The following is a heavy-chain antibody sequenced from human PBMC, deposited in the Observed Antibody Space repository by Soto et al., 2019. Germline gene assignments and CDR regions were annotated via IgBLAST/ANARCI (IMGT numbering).Heavy chain of an antibody. V-gene: IGHV1-18*04. J-gene: IGHJ6*02. D-gene: IGHD3-10*01. Sequence: QVQLVQSGAEVKKPGASVKVSCKASGYTFTSYGISWVRQAPGQVREWMGWISAYNGNTNYAQKLQGRDTMTTDTSTSTAYMELRNLRSDDTAVYYWARRTFGELNSGMGVWGQGTTVTVSS. CDR1: GYTFTSYG. CDR3: ARRTFGELNSGMGV. CDR2: ISAYNGNT.